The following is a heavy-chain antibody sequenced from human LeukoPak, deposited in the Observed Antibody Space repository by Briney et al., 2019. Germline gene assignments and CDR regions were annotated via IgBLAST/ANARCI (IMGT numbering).Heavy chain of an antibody. CDR3: ARSIGLTGGGVDV. V-gene: IGHV3-11*01. Sequence: GGSLRLSCAASGINFITAWMNWVRQAPGKGLEWVSYITNGGSTIHHADSVKGRFTISRDNAKKTLYLQMNSLRAEDTAVYYCARSIGLTGGGVDVWGQGTTVTVSS. D-gene: IGHD3-9*01. CDR2: ITNGGSTI. J-gene: IGHJ6*02. CDR1: GINFITAW.